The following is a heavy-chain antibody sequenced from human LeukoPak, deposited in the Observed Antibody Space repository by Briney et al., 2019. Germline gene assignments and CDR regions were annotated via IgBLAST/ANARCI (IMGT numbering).Heavy chain of an antibody. V-gene: IGHV3-74*01. CDR1: GFTFSSYA. Sequence: PGGSLRLSCAASGFTFSSYAMHWVRQAPGKGLVWVSRINNDGRSTSYAGSVKGRFTISRDNAKNTLYLQMNSLRAEDTAVYYCARDNEYCTGGTCRLDYWGQGALVTASS. J-gene: IGHJ4*02. D-gene: IGHD2-15*01. CDR3: ARDNEYCTGGTCRLDY. CDR2: INNDGRST.